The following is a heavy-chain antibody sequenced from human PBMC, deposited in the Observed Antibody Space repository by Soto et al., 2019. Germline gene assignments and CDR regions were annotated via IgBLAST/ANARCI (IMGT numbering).Heavy chain of an antibody. CDR2: IYYSGST. Sequence: QVQLQESGPGLVKPSETLSLTCTVSGDSISSYYWSWIRQPPGKGLEYIGYIYYSGSTNYNPSLQSRVTISVDTSKSQFSLKLSSVTAADTAVYYCARLEMGAAGYLDYWGQGTLVTVSS. J-gene: IGHJ4*02. V-gene: IGHV4-59*08. CDR1: GDSISSYY. D-gene: IGHD6-13*01. CDR3: ARLEMGAAGYLDY.